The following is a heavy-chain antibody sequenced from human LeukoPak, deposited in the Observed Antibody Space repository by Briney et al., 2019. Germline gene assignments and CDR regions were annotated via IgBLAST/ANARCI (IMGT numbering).Heavy chain of an antibody. D-gene: IGHD3-10*01. CDR2: IIPILGIA. V-gene: IGHV1-69*04. Sequence: ASVKVSCKASGGTFSSYAISWVRQAPGQGLEWMGRIIPILGIANYAQKFQGRVTITADKSTSTAYMELSSLRSEDTAMYYCARRATMVRTRDAFDIWGQGTMVTVSS. CDR3: ARRATMVRTRDAFDI. CDR1: GGTFSSYA. J-gene: IGHJ3*02.